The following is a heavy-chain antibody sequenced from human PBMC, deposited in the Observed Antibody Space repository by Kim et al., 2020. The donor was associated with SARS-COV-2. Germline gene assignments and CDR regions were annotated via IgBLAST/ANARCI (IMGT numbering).Heavy chain of an antibody. D-gene: IGHD2-2*01. CDR2: ISGDGGST. J-gene: IGHJ6*03. V-gene: IGHV3-43*02. CDR3: AKRGQTPVPAATYYYYYYMDV. CDR1: GFTFDDYA. Sequence: GGSLRLSCAASGFTFDDYAMHWVRQAPGKGLEWVSLISGDGGSTYYADSVKGRFTISRDNSKNSLYLQMNSLRTEDTALYYCAKRGQTPVPAATYYYYYYMDVWGKGTTVTVSS.